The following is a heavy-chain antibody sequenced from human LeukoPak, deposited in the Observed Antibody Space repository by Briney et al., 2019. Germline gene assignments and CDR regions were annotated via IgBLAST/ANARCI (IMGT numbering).Heavy chain of an antibody. J-gene: IGHJ5*02. CDR2: ISYDGSNK. V-gene: IGHV3-30*18. D-gene: IGHD4-17*01. CDR1: GFTFSSYG. Sequence: GGSPRLSCAASGFTFSSYGMHWVRQAPGKGLEWVAVISYDGSNKYYADSVKGRFTISRDNSKNTLYLQMNSLRAEDTAVYYCAKDVDDYGDPSWGQGTLVTVSS. CDR3: AKDVDDYGDPS.